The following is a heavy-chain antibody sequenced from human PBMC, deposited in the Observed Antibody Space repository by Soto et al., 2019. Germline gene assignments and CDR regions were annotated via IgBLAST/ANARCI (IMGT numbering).Heavy chain of an antibody. D-gene: IGHD2-2*01. Sequence: QVQLVQSGAEVKKPGSSVKVSCKASGGTFSSYAISWVRQAPGQGLEWMGGIIPIFGTANYAQKFQGRVTITADEATRTAYMELSSLRSEDTAVYYCARASAGIVVVPAARYYYYGMDVWGQGTTVTVSS. CDR2: IIPIFGTA. CDR3: ARASAGIVVVPAARYYYYGMDV. J-gene: IGHJ6*02. V-gene: IGHV1-69*01. CDR1: GGTFSSYA.